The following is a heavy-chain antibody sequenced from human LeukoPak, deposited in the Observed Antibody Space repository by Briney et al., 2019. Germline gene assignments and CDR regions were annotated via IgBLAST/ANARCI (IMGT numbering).Heavy chain of an antibody. J-gene: IGHJ5*02. V-gene: IGHV4-59*01. Sequence: PSETLSLTCTVSGGSISSYYWSWIRQPPGKGLEWIGYIYYSGSTNYNPSLKGRVTISVDTSKNQFSLKLSSVTAADTAVYYCASSGMGIRNWFDPWGQGTLVTVSS. CDR2: IYYSGST. D-gene: IGHD6-13*01. CDR3: ASSGMGIRNWFDP. CDR1: GGSISSYY.